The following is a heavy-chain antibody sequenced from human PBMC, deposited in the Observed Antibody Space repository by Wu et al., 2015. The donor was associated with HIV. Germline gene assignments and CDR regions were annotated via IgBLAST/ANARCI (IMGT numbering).Heavy chain of an antibody. Sequence: QVQLVQSGAEVKKPGSSVKVSCKASGGTFNKYAISWVRQAPGQGLEWMGRIIPIFNTADYSQRFQGRVTITADESTNTAYMQLSSLRFDDTAIYYCATEGGYYLTTSLDSWGQGTLVTVSS. CDR3: ATEGGYYLTTSLDS. V-gene: IGHV1-69*13. D-gene: IGHD3-10*01. J-gene: IGHJ4*02. CDR1: GGTFNKYA. CDR2: IIPIFNTA.